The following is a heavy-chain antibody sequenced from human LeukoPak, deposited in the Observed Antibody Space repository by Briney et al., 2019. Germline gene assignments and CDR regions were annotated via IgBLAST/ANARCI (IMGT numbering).Heavy chain of an antibody. CDR2: IHYSGST. Sequence: SETLSLTCTVSGGSISSYYWGWIRQPPGKGLEWIGYIHYSGSTNYNPSLKSRVTISVDTSKNQFSLKLSSVTAADTAVYYCARRQYDTLTKDAFDIWGQGTMVTVSS. CDR3: ARRQYDTLTKDAFDI. D-gene: IGHD3-9*01. CDR1: GGSISSYY. J-gene: IGHJ3*02. V-gene: IGHV4-59*08.